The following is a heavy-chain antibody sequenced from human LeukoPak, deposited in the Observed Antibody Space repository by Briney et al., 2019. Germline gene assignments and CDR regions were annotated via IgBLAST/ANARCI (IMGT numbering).Heavy chain of an antibody. CDR3: ARVGNRGFYYMDV. Sequence: ASVKVSCKASGYTFTGYYMHWVRQAPGQGLEWMGWINPNSGGTNYAQKFQGRVTMTRDMSISTVYMELTRLTSDDTAVYYCARVGNRGFYYMDVWGKGTTVTVSS. CDR1: GYTFTGYY. CDR2: INPNSGGT. V-gene: IGHV1-2*02. J-gene: IGHJ6*03. D-gene: IGHD5-12*01.